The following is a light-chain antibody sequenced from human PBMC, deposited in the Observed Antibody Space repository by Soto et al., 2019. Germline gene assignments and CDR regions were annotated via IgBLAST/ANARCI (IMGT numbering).Light chain of an antibody. Sequence: DIQMTQSPSTLSASVGDRVTITCRASQSISSWLAWYQQKPGKAPKRLIYKASSLESGVPSRFSGSGSGTEFTLTISSLQPDDFATYYCQQYNSYSWTFGQGTKLEIK. CDR1: QSISSW. CDR3: QQYNSYSWT. J-gene: IGKJ1*01. V-gene: IGKV1-5*03. CDR2: KAS.